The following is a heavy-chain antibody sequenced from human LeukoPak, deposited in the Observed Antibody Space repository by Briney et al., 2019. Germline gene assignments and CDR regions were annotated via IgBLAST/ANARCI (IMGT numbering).Heavy chain of an antibody. CDR2: ISGSGGST. J-gene: IGHJ4*02. V-gene: IGHV3-23*01. Sequence: PGGSLRLSCAASGFTFSSYAMSWVRQAPGKGLEWVSAISGSGGSTYYADSVKGRFTISRDNSKNTLYLQMNSLRADDTAVYYCANSKQWLVRGDYWGQGTLVTVSS. CDR1: GFTFSSYA. CDR3: ANSKQWLVRGDY. D-gene: IGHD6-19*01.